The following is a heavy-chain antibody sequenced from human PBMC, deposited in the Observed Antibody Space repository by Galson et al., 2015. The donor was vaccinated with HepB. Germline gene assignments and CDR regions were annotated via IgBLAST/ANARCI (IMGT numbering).Heavy chain of an antibody. V-gene: IGHV1-18*01. CDR3: ARNTRDGFNYY. J-gene: IGHJ4*02. CDR1: GYTFTTYG. CDR2: ISGYNGNT. Sequence: SVKVSCKASGYTFTTYGISWVRQAPGQGLEWMGWISGYNGNTNYAQKFQGRVTMTTDTSTSTAYMELRSLRSDDTAVYYRARNTRDGFNYYWGQGTLVTVSS. D-gene: IGHD5-24*01.